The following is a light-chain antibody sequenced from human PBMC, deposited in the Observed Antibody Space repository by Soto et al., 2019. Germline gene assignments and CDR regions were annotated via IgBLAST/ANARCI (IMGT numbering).Light chain of an antibody. Sequence: IQITQSPSSLSASVGDRVTITFRASQRITTYLNWYQQKPGKAPKLLIYAASNLQSGVPSRFSGYGSGTDFILTISSLQPEDFATYYCQQSYTNPKTFGQGTKVDIK. CDR3: QQSYTNPKT. CDR2: AAS. V-gene: IGKV1-39*01. J-gene: IGKJ1*01. CDR1: QRITTY.